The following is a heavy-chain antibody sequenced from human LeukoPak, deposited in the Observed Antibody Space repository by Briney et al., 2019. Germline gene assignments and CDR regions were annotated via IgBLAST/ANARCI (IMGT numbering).Heavy chain of an antibody. V-gene: IGHV3-30*02. CDR2: IRYDGSNK. CDR3: ARSFVYDPLIYWYFDL. CDR1: GFTFSSYG. J-gene: IGHJ2*01. Sequence: GGSLRLSCAASGFTFSSYGMHWVRQAPGKGLEWVAFIRYDGSNKYYADSVKGRFTISRDNSKNTLYLQMNSLRAEDTAVYYCARSFVYDPLIYWYFDLWGRGTLVTVSS. D-gene: IGHD5/OR15-5a*01.